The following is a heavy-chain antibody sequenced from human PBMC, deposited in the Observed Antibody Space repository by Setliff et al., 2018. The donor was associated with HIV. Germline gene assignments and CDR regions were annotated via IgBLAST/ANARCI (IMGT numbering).Heavy chain of an antibody. Sequence: SETLSLTCTVSGGSISSRTYYWGCIRQPPGKGLEWIGEIDHSGSTKYHASLKSRVTISIDTSKNQISLKLSSVTAADTAVYYCARGLNYYGSGSYLPPGYWGQGTLVTVSS. J-gene: IGHJ4*02. CDR2: IDHSGST. CDR3: ARGLNYYGSGSYLPPGY. V-gene: IGHV4-39*07. CDR1: GGSISSRTYY. D-gene: IGHD3-10*01.